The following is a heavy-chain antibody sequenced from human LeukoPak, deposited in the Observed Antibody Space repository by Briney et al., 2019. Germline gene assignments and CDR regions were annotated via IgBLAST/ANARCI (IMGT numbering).Heavy chain of an antibody. D-gene: IGHD3-22*01. CDR1: GGSISSSSYY. Sequence: NASETLSLTCTVSGGSISSSSYYWGWIRQPPGKGLEWIGSIYYSGSTYYNPSLKSRVTISVDTSKNQFSLKLSSVTAADTAVYYRARHFRDSSGYYNWFDPWGQETLVTVSS. V-gene: IGHV4-39*01. CDR3: ARHFRDSSGYYNWFDP. J-gene: IGHJ5*02. CDR2: IYYSGST.